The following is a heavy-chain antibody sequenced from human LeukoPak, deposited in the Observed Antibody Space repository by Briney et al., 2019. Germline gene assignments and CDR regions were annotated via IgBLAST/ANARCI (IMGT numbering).Heavy chain of an antibody. J-gene: IGHJ3*02. V-gene: IGHV4-59*12. Sequence: SETLSLTCTVSGGTISSYYWSWIRQPPGKGLEWIGYIYYSGSTNYNPSLKSRVTMSIDTSKNQFSLKLRSVTAADTAVFYCARWNYHGFDIWGQGTMVTVSS. CDR2: IYYSGST. CDR1: GGTISSYY. CDR3: ARWNYHGFDI. D-gene: IGHD1-7*01.